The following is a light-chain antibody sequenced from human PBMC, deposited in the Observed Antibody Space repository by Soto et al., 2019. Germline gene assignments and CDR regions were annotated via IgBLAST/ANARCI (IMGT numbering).Light chain of an antibody. Sequence: QSALTQPASVSGSTGQSITISCTGTSSDVGGYNSVSWYQQHPDKAPKLMIYDVSNRPSGVSNRFSGSKSGNTASLTISGLQAEDEADYYCSSKTSSTTVVFGGGTKVTVL. J-gene: IGLJ3*02. CDR3: SSKTSSTTVV. V-gene: IGLV2-14*01. CDR1: SSDVGGYNS. CDR2: DVS.